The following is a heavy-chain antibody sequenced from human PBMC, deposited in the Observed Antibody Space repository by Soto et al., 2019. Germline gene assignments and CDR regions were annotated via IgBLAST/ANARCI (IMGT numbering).Heavy chain of an antibody. V-gene: IGHV4-59*11. D-gene: IGHD3-16*01. Sequence: ETLSLTCTVSGGSMSSHYWTWLRQPPGKGLEWIGYISYSGSSYYNPSLKSRVTISADTSRNQFSLRLTSVIAADTAVYFCARADPDASVGFWGQGTLVTVSS. CDR3: ARADPDASVGF. CDR1: GGSMSSHY. CDR2: ISYSGSS. J-gene: IGHJ4*02.